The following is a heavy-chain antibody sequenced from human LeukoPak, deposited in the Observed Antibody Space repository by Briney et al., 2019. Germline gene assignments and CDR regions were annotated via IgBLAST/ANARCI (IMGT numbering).Heavy chain of an antibody. J-gene: IGHJ4*02. CDR3: AKGGSSSWYAPGFDY. CDR1: GFTLDDYA. Sequence: PGGSLRLSCAASGFTLDDYAMHWVRQAPGKGLEWVSGISWNSGSIGYADSVKGRFTISRDNAKNSLYLQMNRLRAEDMALYYCAKGGSSSWYAPGFDYWGQGTLVTVSS. V-gene: IGHV3-9*03. D-gene: IGHD6-13*01. CDR2: ISWNSGSI.